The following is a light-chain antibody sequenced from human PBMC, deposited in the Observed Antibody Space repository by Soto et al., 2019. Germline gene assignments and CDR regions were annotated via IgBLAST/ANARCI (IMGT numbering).Light chain of an antibody. V-gene: IGKV1-5*03. CDR2: LAS. CDR3: QQYNSHSYYS. Sequence: DIQMTQFPSTLSASVGDQVTITCRASQNIQSFLAWYQQKPGKDPKLLIYLASRLEGGVPPRFSGSRSGTEFTLTINILQPDDFAIYFCQQYNSHSYYSLGQGTKLEVK. J-gene: IGKJ2*03. CDR1: QNIQSF.